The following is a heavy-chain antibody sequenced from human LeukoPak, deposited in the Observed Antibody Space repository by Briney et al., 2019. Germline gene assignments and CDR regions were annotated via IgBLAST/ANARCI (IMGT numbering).Heavy chain of an antibody. D-gene: IGHD5-18*01. CDR2: ISGSGGST. Sequence: GGSLRLSCAASGFTFSSYAMSWVRQAPGKGLEWVSAISGSGGSTYYADSVKGRFTISRDNSKNTLYLQMNSLRAEDTAVYYCAKMPFGDTAMVRYFDYWGQGTLVTVSS. J-gene: IGHJ4*02. CDR3: AKMPFGDTAMVRYFDY. V-gene: IGHV3-23*01. CDR1: GFTFSSYA.